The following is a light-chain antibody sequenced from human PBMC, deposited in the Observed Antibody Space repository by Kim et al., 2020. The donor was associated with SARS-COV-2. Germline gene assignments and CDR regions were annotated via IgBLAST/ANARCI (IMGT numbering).Light chain of an antibody. CDR3: QSYDSSLSGYVV. J-gene: IGLJ2*01. CDR1: SSNIGAGYD. V-gene: IGLV1-40*01. CDR2: GSS. Sequence: FTMSCTGSSSNIGAGYDVHWYQQLPGTAPKLLIYGSSNRPSGVPDRFSGSKSGTSASLAITGLQAEDEADYYCQSYDSSLSGYVVFGGGTQLTVL.